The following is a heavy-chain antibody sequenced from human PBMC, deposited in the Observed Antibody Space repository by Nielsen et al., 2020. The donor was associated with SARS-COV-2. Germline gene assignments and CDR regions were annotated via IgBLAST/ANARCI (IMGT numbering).Heavy chain of an antibody. V-gene: IGHV3-9*01. J-gene: IGHJ4*02. CDR3: AKDMENYDSSGRDY. D-gene: IGHD3-22*01. CDR1: GFTFDDYA. Sequence: SLKISCAASGFTFDDYAMHWVRQAPGKGLEWVSGISWNSGSIGYADSVKGRFTISRDNAKNSLYLQMNSLRAEDTAVYYCAKDMENYDSSGRDYWGQGTLVTVSS. CDR2: ISWNSGSI.